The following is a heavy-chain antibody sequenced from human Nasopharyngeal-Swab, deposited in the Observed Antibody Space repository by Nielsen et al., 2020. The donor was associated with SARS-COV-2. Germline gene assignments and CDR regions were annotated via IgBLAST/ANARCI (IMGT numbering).Heavy chain of an antibody. CDR3: AKDGEAFYYYYYCMDV. D-gene: IGHD2/OR15-2a*01. CDR1: GFTSSNYG. V-gene: IGHV3-30*18. J-gene: IGHJ6*03. Sequence: GASLEFSWASSGFTSSNYGMHWVRQAPGKVLEWVAVISYHGSYKYYADSVKGRFTISRDNSKNTLYLQMNSLRAEDTAVLYCAKDGEAFYYYYYCMDVWGKGTTVTVSS. CDR2: ISYHGSYK.